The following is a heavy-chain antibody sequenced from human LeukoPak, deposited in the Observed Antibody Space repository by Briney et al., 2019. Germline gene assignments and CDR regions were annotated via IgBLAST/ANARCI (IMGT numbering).Heavy chain of an antibody. D-gene: IGHD4-17*01. Sequence: SETLSLTCTVSGGSISSGDYYWSWIRQPPGKGLEWIGYIHYSGSTYYNPSLKSRVTISVDTSKNQFSLKLSSVTAADTAVYYCAREGAVTSYFDYWGQGTLVTVSS. J-gene: IGHJ4*02. CDR1: GGSISSGDYY. CDR3: AREGAVTSYFDY. CDR2: IHYSGST. V-gene: IGHV4-30-4*01.